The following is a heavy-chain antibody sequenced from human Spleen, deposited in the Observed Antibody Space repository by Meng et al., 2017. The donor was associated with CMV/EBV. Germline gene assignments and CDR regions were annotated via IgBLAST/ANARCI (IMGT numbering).Heavy chain of an antibody. CDR3: ARGLTLGDTLDC. V-gene: IGHV3-66*02. D-gene: IGHD4-17*01. CDR2: IYIGGTT. J-gene: IGHJ4*02. Sequence: GGSLRLSCGASGLSVSRSYMSWVRQAPGKGLEWVPSIYIGGTTYYADSVKGRFTITRDSSKNTLDLQMNSLRPEDTAMYFCARGLTLGDTLDCWGQGALVTVSS. CDR1: GLSVSRSY.